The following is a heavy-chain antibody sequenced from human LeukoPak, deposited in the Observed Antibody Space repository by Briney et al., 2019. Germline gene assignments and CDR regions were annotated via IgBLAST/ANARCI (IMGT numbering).Heavy chain of an antibody. V-gene: IGHV3-74*01. CDR2: IHSDGDTA. Sequence: PGRSLRLSCVASGFTFSDYWIHWVRQPPGKGLVWVSLIHSDGDTANYADSVKGRFTISRDNAKNTVYLQMNSLRAEDTAVYYCARDIYSIAEWGQGTLVTVSS. CDR3: ARDIYSIAE. CDR1: GFTFSDYW. J-gene: IGHJ4*02. D-gene: IGHD1-26*01.